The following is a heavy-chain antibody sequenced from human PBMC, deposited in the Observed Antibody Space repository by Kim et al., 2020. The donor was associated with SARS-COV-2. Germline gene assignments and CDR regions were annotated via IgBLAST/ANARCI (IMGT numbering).Heavy chain of an antibody. V-gene: IGHV1-2*06. J-gene: IGHJ5*02. Sequence: ASVKVSCKASGYTFTGYYMHWVRQAPGQGLEWMGRINPNSGGTNYAQKFQGRVTMTRDTSISTAYMELSRLRSDDTAVYYCASDWTTRQSEEPLAWGQGTLVTVSA. CDR3: ASDWTTRQSEEPLA. CDR2: INPNSGGT. D-gene: IGHD4-17*01. CDR1: GYTFTGYY.